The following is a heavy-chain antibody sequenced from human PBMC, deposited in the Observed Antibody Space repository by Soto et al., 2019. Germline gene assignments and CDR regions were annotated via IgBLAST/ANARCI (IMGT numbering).Heavy chain of an antibody. D-gene: IGHD4-4*01. CDR1: GGSVGSGKYF. CDR3: ARVGNYEGVF. CDR2: IHDSGST. J-gene: IGHJ4*02. Sequence: QVQLQESGSGLVKPSETLSLTCTVSGGSVGSGKYFWTWIRQPPGKGLEWIGYIHDSGSTSYNPSLKRRVTITLDTSKIQLSLTLRSVTAADTAVYYCARVGNYEGVFWGQGTLVTVSS. V-gene: IGHV4-61*01.